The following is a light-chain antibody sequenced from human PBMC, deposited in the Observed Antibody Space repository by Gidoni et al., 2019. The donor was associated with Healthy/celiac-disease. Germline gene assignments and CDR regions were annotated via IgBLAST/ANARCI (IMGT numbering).Light chain of an antibody. CDR3: QQYYSTLYT. CDR1: KSVVYSSNNKNY. V-gene: IGKV4-1*01. CDR2: WAS. J-gene: IGKJ2*01. Sequence: DIVMTQSLDSLAVSLGARATIHCKSSKSVVYSSNNKNYLAWYQQKPGQPPKLLIYWASTRESGVPDRFSGSGSRTDFTLTISSLQAEDVAVYYCQQYYSTLYTFGQGTKLEIK.